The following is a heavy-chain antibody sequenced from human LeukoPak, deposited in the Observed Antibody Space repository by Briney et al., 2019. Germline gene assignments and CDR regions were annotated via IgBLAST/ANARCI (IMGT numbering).Heavy chain of an antibody. D-gene: IGHD5-24*01. CDR2: ITKYDGRV. CDR1: GFGVHTFA. CDR3: AKDHSADGWPTFEY. V-gene: IGHV3-23*01. J-gene: IGHJ4*02. Sequence: GGSLRLSCAVSGFGVHTFAMSWVRLAPGRGLEWLASITKYDGRVYYADSVRGRFTISRDTPQNELYLQMNSLRADDSAIYFCAKDHSADGWPTFEYWGRGTLVSVSS.